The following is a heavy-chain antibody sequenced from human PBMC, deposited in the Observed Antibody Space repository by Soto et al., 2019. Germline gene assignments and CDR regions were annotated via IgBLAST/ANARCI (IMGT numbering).Heavy chain of an antibody. V-gene: IGHV4-59*01. CDR1: GGSISSYY. CDR3: ARDHGQDGMDV. CDR2: IYYSGST. Sequence: SETLSLTCTVSGGSISSYYWSWIRQPPGKGLEWIGYIYYSGSTNYNPSLKSRVTISVDTSKNQFSLKLSSATAADTAVYYCARDHGQDGMDVWGQGTTVTVSS. J-gene: IGHJ6*02.